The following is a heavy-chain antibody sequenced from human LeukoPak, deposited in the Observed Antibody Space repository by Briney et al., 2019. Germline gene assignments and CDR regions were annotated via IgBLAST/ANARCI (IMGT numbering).Heavy chain of an antibody. J-gene: IGHJ5*02. CDR1: GFTFNDYY. CDR2: INIGGTNT. CDR3: ATDGAGFDT. Sequence: GGSLRLSCAASGFTFNDYYMSWIRQAPGKGLEWLSYINIGGTNTHYADSVKGRFTISRDNAKKSLYLEMNNPRPEDTAVYHCATDGAGFDTWGQGVLVAVSS. V-gene: IGHV3-11*01.